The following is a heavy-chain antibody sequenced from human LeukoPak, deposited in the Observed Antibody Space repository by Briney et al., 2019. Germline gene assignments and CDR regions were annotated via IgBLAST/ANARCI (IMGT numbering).Heavy chain of an antibody. D-gene: IGHD3-3*01. CDR3: AMWYYDFWSGFYWFDP. Sequence: SETLSLTCTVSGGSISSYYWSWIRQPPGKGLEWIGYIYYSGSTNYNPSLKSRVTISVDTSKNQFSLKLSSVTAADTAVYYCAMWYYDFWSGFYWFDPWGQGTLVTVSS. CDR2: IYYSGST. J-gene: IGHJ5*02. V-gene: IGHV4-59*01. CDR1: GGSISSYY.